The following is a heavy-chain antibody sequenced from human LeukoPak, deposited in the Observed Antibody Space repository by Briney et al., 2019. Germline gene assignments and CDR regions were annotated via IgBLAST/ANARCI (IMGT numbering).Heavy chain of an antibody. V-gene: IGHV4-34*01. Sequence: SETLSLTCAVYGGSFSGYYWSWIRQPPGKGLEWIGEINHSGSTNYNPSLKSRVTISVDTSKNQFPLKLSSVTAADTAVYYCARHSSGWDPLDYWGQGTLVTVSS. CDR1: GGSFSGYY. CDR2: INHSGST. J-gene: IGHJ4*02. D-gene: IGHD6-19*01. CDR3: ARHSSGWDPLDY.